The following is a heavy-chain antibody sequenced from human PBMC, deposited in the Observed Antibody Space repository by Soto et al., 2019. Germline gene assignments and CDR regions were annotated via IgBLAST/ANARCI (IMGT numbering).Heavy chain of an antibody. CDR3: ARGCRRMVVTRSNWFDP. J-gene: IGHJ5*02. CDR1: GGSISSGDYY. Sequence: SETLSLTCTVSGGSISSGDYYWSWIRQPPGKGLEWIGYIYYSGSTYYNPSLKSRVTISVDTSKNQFSLKLSSVTAADTAVYYCARGCRRMVVTRSNWFDPWGQGTLVTVS. CDR2: IYYSGST. D-gene: IGHD2-21*02. V-gene: IGHV4-30-4*01.